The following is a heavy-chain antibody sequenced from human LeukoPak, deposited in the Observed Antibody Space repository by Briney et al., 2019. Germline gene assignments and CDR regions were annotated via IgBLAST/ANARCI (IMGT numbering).Heavy chain of an antibody. J-gene: IGHJ4*02. Sequence: GGSLRLSCAASGFTVSSNYMSWVRQAPGKGLEWVSVIYSGGSTYYADSVKGRFTISRDNSKNTLYLQMNSLRAEDTAVYYCARDRRRDGHIFWGQGTLVTVSS. V-gene: IGHV3-66*01. D-gene: IGHD5-24*01. CDR3: ARDRRRDGHIF. CDR2: IYSGGST. CDR1: GFTVSSNY.